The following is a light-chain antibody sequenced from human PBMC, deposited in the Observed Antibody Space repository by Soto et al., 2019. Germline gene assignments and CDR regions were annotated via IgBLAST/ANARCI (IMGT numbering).Light chain of an antibody. CDR3: SSYTNINTRACV. CDR1: SGDIGSYNR. Sequence: QSALTQPASVSGSPGQSITISCTGTSGDIGSYNRVSWYQQHPGKAPTLIIYEVTDRPSGVSNRFSGSKSGNTASLTISGLQAEDEAEYYGSSYTNINTRACVFGTGTKLTVL. J-gene: IGLJ1*01. V-gene: IGLV2-14*01. CDR2: EVT.